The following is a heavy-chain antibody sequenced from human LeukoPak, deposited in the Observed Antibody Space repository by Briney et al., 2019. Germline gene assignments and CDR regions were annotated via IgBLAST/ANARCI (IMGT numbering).Heavy chain of an antibody. J-gene: IGHJ4*02. V-gene: IGHV3-23*01. CDR2: ISGSGGST. CDR3: AKEDHVYDFWSGYYLPPYFDY. Sequence: GGSLRLSCAASGFTFSSYAMSWVRQAPGKGLEWVSAISGSGGSTYYADSVKGRFTISRDNSKNTLYLQMNSLRAEDTAVYYCAKEDHVYDFWSGYYLPPYFDYWGQGTLVTVSS. D-gene: IGHD3-3*01. CDR1: GFTFSSYA.